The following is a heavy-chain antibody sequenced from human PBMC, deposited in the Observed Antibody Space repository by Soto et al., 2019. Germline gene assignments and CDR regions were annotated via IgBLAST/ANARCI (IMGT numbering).Heavy chain of an antibody. CDR2: INDNGGTT. CDR3: VKDWGRGSWYGDY. D-gene: IGHD6-13*01. CDR1: GFTFSSYT. V-gene: IGHV3-64D*06. Sequence: PGGSLRLSCSASGFTFSSYTMHWVRQAPGKGLESVSAINDNGGTTNYADSVKGRFTISRDNSENTLYLQMNSLRTEDTALYYCVKDWGRGSWYGDYWGQGTLVTVSS. J-gene: IGHJ4*02.